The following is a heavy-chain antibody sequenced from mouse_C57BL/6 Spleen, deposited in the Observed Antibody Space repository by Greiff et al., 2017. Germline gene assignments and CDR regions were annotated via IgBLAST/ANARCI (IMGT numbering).Heavy chain of an antibody. J-gene: IGHJ2*01. CDR3: ARELGRGVFDY. Sequence: EVKLVESGPGLVKPSQSLSLTCSVTGYSITSGYYWNWIRQFPGNKLEWMGYISYDGSNNYNPSLKNRISITRDTSKNQFFLKLNSVTTEDTATYYCARELGRGVFDYWGQGTTLTVSS. V-gene: IGHV3-6*01. D-gene: IGHD4-1*01. CDR2: ISYDGSN. CDR1: GYSITSGYY.